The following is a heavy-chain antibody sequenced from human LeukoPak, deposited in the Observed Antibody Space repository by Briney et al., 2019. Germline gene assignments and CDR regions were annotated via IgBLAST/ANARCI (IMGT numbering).Heavy chain of an antibody. CDR3: ARGSWYGRFMDY. D-gene: IGHD6-13*01. CDR2: IRYDGSNK. J-gene: IGHJ4*02. Sequence: PGGSLRLSCAASGFTFSSYGMHWVRQAPGKGLEWVAFIRYDGSNKYYADSMKGRFTISRDNSKNTLYLQMNSLRAEDTAVYYCARGSWYGRFMDYWGQGTLVTVSS. V-gene: IGHV3-30*02. CDR1: GFTFSSYG.